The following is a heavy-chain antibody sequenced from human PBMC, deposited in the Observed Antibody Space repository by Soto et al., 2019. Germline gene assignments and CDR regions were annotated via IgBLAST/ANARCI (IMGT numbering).Heavy chain of an antibody. J-gene: IGHJ4*02. V-gene: IGHV3-64*01. Sequence: EVQLVESGGGLVQPGGSLRLSCAASGFTFSSYAMHWVHQAPGKGLEYVSAISSNGGSTYYANSVKGRFTISRDNSKNTLYLQMGSLRAEDMAVYYCARGGRFWNHTYYFDYWGQGTLVTVSS. CDR2: ISSNGGST. D-gene: IGHD1-1*01. CDR3: ARGGRFWNHTYYFDY. CDR1: GFTFSSYA.